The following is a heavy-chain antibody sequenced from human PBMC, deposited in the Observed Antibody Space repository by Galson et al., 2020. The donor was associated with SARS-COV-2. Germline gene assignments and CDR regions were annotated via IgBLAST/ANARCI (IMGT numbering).Heavy chain of an antibody. D-gene: IGHD3-10*01. CDR2: ISYDGSNK. J-gene: IGHJ4*02. CDR1: GFTFSSYG. Sequence: GGSLRLSCAASGFTFSSYGMHWVRQAPGKGLEWVAVISYDGSNKYYADSVKGRFTISRDNSKNTLYLQMNSLRAEDTAVYYCATSQFGELSVDYWGQGTLVTVSS. CDR3: ATSQFGELSVDY. V-gene: IGHV3-30*03.